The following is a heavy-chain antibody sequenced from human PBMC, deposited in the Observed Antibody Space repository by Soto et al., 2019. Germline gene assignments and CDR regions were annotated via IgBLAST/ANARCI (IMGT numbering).Heavy chain of an antibody. D-gene: IGHD6-13*01. V-gene: IGHV4-31*03. CDR1: GGSINSGGYY. Sequence: QVQLRESGPGLVKPSQTLSLTCTVSGGSINSGGYYWNWIRQPPGKGLGWIGYMYYSGSTYYNPSLRSRVIISANTSEDHFALKLSAVTAADPAVYFCARGPGQSGYSSSWVSDYWGQVALVNVSS. J-gene: IGHJ4*02. CDR2: MYYSGST. CDR3: ARGPGQSGYSSSWVSDY.